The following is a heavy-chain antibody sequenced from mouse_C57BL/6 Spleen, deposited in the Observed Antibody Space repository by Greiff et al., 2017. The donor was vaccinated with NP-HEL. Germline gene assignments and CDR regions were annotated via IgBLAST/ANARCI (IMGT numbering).Heavy chain of an antibody. CDR1: GYTFTSYW. J-gene: IGHJ2*01. Sequence: QVQLKQPGAELVKPGASVKLSCKASGYTFTSYWMQWVKQRPGQGLEWIGEIDPSDSYTNYNQKFKGKATLTVDTSSSTAYMQLSSLTSEDSAVYYCARRMVTRGFDYWGQGTTLTVSS. D-gene: IGHD2-2*01. V-gene: IGHV1-50*01. CDR3: ARRMVTRGFDY. CDR2: IDPSDSYT.